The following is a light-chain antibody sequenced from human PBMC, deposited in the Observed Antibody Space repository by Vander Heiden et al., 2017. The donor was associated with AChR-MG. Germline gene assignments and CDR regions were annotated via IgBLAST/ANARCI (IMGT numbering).Light chain of an antibody. Sequence: QSALTQPRSVSGSPGQSVTISCTGTSSDVGGYDYVSWYQQPPGKAPKLMIYGVSERPSGVPDRFSGSKSGNTASLTTSGLQAEDEADYYCCSYAGSFSLVFGGGTKLTVL. CDR1: SSDVGGYDY. CDR3: CSYAGSFSLV. J-gene: IGLJ2*01. V-gene: IGLV2-11*01. CDR2: GVS.